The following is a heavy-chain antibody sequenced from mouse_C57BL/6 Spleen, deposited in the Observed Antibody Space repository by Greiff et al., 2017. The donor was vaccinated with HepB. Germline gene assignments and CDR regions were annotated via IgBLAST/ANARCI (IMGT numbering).Heavy chain of an antibody. J-gene: IGHJ4*01. CDR1: GYAFSSYW. CDR3: ARSRITTVVATDYAMDY. V-gene: IGHV1-80*01. CDR2: IYPGDGDT. D-gene: IGHD1-1*01. Sequence: VQLQQSGAELVKPGASVKISCKASGYAFSSYWMNWVKQRPGKGLEWIGQIYPGDGDTNYNGKFKGKATLTADKSSSTAYMQLSSLTSEDSAVYFCARSRITTVVATDYAMDYWGQRTSVTVSS.